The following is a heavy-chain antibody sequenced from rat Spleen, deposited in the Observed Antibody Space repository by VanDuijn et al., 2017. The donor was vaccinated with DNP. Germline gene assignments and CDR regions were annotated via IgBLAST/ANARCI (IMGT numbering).Heavy chain of an antibody. CDR3: ARHANGPLDY. J-gene: IGHJ2*01. D-gene: IGHD4-1*01. V-gene: IGHV5-31*01. CDR1: GFTFNKYW. Sequence: EVQLVESGGGLVQPGRSLKLSCVASGFTFNKYWMTWIRQVPGKGLEWVAAITSSGGGTYYQDSVKGRFTISRDNAKSSLYLQMNSLKSEDTATYYCARHANGPLDYWGQGVMVTVSS. CDR2: ITSSGGGT.